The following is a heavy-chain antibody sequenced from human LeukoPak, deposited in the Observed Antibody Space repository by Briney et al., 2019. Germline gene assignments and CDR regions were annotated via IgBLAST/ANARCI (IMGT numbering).Heavy chain of an antibody. CDR3: ARSVSGWYGVFDY. J-gene: IGHJ4*02. D-gene: IGHD6-19*01. Sequence: GGSLRLSCAASGFTFSSYAMNWVRQAPGKGLEWVSYISSSSSTIYHADSVKGRFTISRDNVKNSLYLQMNSLRDEDTAVYYCARSVSGWYGVFDYWGQGTLVTVSS. CDR2: ISSSSSTI. V-gene: IGHV3-48*02. CDR1: GFTFSSYA.